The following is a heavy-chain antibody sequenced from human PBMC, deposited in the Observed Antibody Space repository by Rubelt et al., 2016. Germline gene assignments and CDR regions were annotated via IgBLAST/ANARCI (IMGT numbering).Heavy chain of an antibody. CDR2: IYYSGST. J-gene: IGHJ6*02. CDR3: ARGRRVRQDNRFYYYYYGMDV. D-gene: IGHD1-1*01. Sequence: GLEWIGYIYYSGSTNYNPSLKSRVTISVDTSKNQFSLKLSSVTAADTAVYYCARGRRVRQDNRFYYYYYGMDVWGQGTTVTVSS. V-gene: IGHV4-59*12.